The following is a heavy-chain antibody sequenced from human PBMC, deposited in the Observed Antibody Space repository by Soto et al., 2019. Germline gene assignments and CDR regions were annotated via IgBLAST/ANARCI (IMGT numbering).Heavy chain of an antibody. CDR3: ARGGQLWLPAAFDY. D-gene: IGHD5-18*01. CDR1: GFTFSSYG. Sequence: GGSLRLSCAASGFTFSSYGMHWVRQAPGKGLEWVAVIWYDGSNKYYADSVKGRFTISRDNSKNTLYLQMNSLRAEDTAVYYCARGGQLWLPAAFDYWGQGALVTVSS. CDR2: IWYDGSNK. V-gene: IGHV3-33*01. J-gene: IGHJ4*02.